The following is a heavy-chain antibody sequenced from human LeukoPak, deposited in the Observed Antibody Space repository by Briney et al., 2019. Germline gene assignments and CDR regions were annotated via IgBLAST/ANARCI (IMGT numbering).Heavy chain of an antibody. CDR1: GGSVSSGSYY. V-gene: IGHV4-61*01. J-gene: IGHJ4*02. CDR3: ARAYYDILTGYSHFDY. D-gene: IGHD3-9*01. CDR2: IFYSGST. Sequence: SETLSLTCSVSGGSVSSGSYYWSWIRQPPGKGLEWIGYIFYSGSTNYNPSLKSRVTISADTSKNQFSLKLNSVTAADTAVYYCARAYYDILTGYSHFDYWGQGTLVTVSS.